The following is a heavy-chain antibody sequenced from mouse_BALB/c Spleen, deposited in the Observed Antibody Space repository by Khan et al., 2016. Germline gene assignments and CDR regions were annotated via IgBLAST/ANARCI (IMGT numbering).Heavy chain of an antibody. CDR3: ATGDYFDSDGAWFAY. V-gene: IGHV2-5-1*01. Sequence: QVQLKESGPSLVQPSQSLSINCIVSGFSLTTYAVHWVRQSPGKGLEWLGVIWGGGTTDYNAAFMYRLSITKDNSKSQVFFKMNSLQSDDTAIYXCATGDYFDSDGAWFAYWGQGSLVTVST. J-gene: IGHJ3*01. CDR2: IWGGGTT. D-gene: IGHD2-4*01. CDR1: GFSLTTYA.